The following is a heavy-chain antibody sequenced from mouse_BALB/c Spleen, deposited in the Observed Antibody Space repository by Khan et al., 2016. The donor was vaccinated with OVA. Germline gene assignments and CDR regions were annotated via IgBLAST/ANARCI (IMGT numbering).Heavy chain of an antibody. Sequence: QIQLVQSGPELKKPGETVKISCKASGYTLTNYGMNWVKQAPGKGLKWMGWINTCTGEPTYAEDFKGRIAFSLETSASTAYLQINNLKNEDTATYFCARSNGNYWFAYWGQGTLVTVSA. V-gene: IGHV9-3-1*01. J-gene: IGHJ3*01. CDR3: ARSNGNYWFAY. D-gene: IGHD2-1*01. CDR2: INTCTGEP. CDR1: GYTLTNYG.